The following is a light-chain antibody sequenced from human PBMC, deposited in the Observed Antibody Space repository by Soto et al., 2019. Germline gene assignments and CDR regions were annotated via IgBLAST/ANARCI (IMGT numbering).Light chain of an antibody. CDR2: GAS. J-gene: IGKJ1*01. CDR3: QQRYNWPRT. V-gene: IGKV3-11*01. Sequence: EIVMTQSPATLSVSPGERATLSCRASQSVNIYLAWYQQKPGQAPRLLIFGASYRATGIPARFSGSGSGTEFTLTLSSLEPEDVAVYYCQQRYNWPRTFGQGTKVDIK. CDR1: QSVNIY.